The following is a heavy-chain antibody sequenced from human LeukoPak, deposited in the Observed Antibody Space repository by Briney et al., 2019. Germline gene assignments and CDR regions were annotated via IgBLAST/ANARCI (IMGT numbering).Heavy chain of an antibody. CDR1: GFTFSTYS. J-gene: IGHJ4*02. D-gene: IGHD3-22*01. CDR2: ISSGSSFI. Sequence: GGSLRLSGAASGFTFSTYSMNWVRQAPGKGLEWVSSISSGSSFIYYADSVKGRFTISRDNAKNSLFLQMNSLRAEDTAVYYCARESSGYFYWGQGTLVTVSS. CDR3: ARESSGYFY. V-gene: IGHV3-21*01.